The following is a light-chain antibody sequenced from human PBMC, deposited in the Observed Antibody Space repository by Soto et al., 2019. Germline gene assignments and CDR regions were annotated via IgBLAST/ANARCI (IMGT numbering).Light chain of an antibody. J-gene: IGKJ1*01. CDR1: QSVSSN. V-gene: IGKV3-15*01. CDR2: GAS. Sequence: EIVITQSPATLSVSPGERATLSCRASQSVSSNLAWYRQKPGQAPRLLIYGASTRATGIPARFSGSGSGTEFTLTISSLQSEDFAVYYCQQYNNWTFGQGTKVDIK. CDR3: QQYNNWT.